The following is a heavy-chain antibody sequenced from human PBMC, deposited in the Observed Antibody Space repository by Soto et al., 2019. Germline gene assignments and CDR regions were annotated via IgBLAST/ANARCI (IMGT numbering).Heavy chain of an antibody. J-gene: IGHJ4*02. CDR2: LSGSGNST. Sequence: PGGSLRLSCAASEFTFSSYAMSWVRQAPGKGLEWVSALSGSGNSTDYADSVRGRFTISRDNSKNTLYLQMNSLRAEDTAVYYCAKAGDNSWQFDYWGQGALVTVSS. D-gene: IGHD4-4*01. V-gene: IGHV3-23*01. CDR3: AKAGDNSWQFDY. CDR1: EFTFSSYA.